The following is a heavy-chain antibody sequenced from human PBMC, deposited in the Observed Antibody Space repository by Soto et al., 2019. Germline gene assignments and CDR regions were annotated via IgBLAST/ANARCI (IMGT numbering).Heavy chain of an antibody. CDR1: GFTFDDYA. CDR2: ISWNSGSI. CDR3: AKESSIVAQQYYFDY. J-gene: IGHJ4*02. D-gene: IGHD5-12*01. V-gene: IGHV3-9*01. Sequence: EVQLVESGGGLVQPGRSLRLSCAASGFTFDDYAMHWVRQAPGKGLEWVSGISWNSGSIGYADSVKGRFTISRDNAKNSLYLQMNSLRAEDTALYYCAKESSIVAQQYYFDYWGLGTLVTVSS.